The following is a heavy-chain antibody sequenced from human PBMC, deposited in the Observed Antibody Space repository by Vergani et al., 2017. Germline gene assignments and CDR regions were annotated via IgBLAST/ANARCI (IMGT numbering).Heavy chain of an antibody. CDR1: GGSFSGYY. CDR3: ARGIAVAGTSSPRLVYYFDY. V-gene: IGHV4-34*01. D-gene: IGHD6-19*01. J-gene: IGHJ4*02. CDR2: INHSGST. Sequence: QVQLQQWGAGLLKPSETLSLTCAVYGGSFSGYYWSWIRQPPGKGLEWIGEINHSGSTNYNPSLKSRVTISVDTAKNQFSLKLSYWTAADTAVDYCARGIAVAGTSSPRLVYYFDYWGQGTLVTVSS.